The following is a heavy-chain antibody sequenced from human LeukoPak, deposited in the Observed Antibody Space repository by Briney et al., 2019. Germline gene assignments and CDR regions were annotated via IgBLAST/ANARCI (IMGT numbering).Heavy chain of an antibody. CDR1: GGSISSSSYY. V-gene: IGHV4-39*06. D-gene: IGHD3-10*01. J-gene: IGHJ4*02. CDR3: ARNAPRFGELFFYFDY. CDR2: IYYSGST. Sequence: SETLSLTCTVSGGSISSSSYYWGWIRQPPGKGLEWIGSIYYSGSTYYNPSLKSRVTISVDTSKNQFPLKLSSVTAADTAVYYCARNAPRFGELFFYFDYWGQGTLVTVSS.